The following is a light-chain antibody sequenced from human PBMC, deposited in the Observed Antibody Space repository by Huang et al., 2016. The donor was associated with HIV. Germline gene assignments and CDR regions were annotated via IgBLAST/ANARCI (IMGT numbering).Light chain of an antibody. CDR2: DAS. V-gene: IGKV3-11*01. Sequence: EIVLTHSPATLSLSPGERATLSCRASQSVSSYLAWFQQKPGQAPRLLIYDASNRATGTPARFSGSGSGTDFTLTISSLEAEDFAVYYCQQHRNWPITFGQGTRLEIK. CDR3: QQHRNWPIT. J-gene: IGKJ5*01. CDR1: QSVSSY.